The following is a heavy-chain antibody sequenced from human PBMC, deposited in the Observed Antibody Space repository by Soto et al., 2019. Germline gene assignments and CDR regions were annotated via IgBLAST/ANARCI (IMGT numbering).Heavy chain of an antibody. CDR2: INWNSCSI. Sequence: EVQLVESGGGLVQPGMSLRLSCAASGFTFDAYAMHWVRHVPGKGLEWVLGINWNSCSIGYADSVKGRFAISRDNAKNSLHLQMNSLRAEDTAFYYCVKDESINWYSGHFRHWGQGTLVTVSS. CDR1: GFTFDAYA. CDR3: VKDESINWYSGHFRH. D-gene: IGHD6-13*01. J-gene: IGHJ1*01. V-gene: IGHV3-9*01.